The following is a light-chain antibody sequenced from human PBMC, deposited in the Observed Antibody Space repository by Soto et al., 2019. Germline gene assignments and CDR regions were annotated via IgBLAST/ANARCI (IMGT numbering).Light chain of an antibody. J-gene: IGLJ1*01. Sequence: QSALTQPASVSGSPGQSIAISCTGTSSDVGAYNYVSWYQQYPGKAPKLMIYDVSNRPSGVSDRFSGPKSGNTASLTISGLQAEDEADYYCSSYTTSFTYVFGTGTKLTVL. CDR1: SSDVGAYNY. V-gene: IGLV2-14*03. CDR3: SSYTTSFTYV. CDR2: DVS.